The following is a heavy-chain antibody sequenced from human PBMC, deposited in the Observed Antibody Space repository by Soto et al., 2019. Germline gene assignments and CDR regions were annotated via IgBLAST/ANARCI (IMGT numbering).Heavy chain of an antibody. Sequence: SLRLSCAASGFTFSDYYMSWIRQAPGKGLEWVSYIRSTSSDTNYADSVKGRFTISRDNAKNSLYLQMNSLRVEDTAVYFCARYRGSSRSPTRFLHYYGMDVWGQGTTVTVSS. CDR1: GFTFSDYY. CDR2: IRSTSSDT. D-gene: IGHD6-13*01. V-gene: IGHV3-11*06. CDR3: ARYRGSSRSPTRFLHYYGMDV. J-gene: IGHJ6*02.